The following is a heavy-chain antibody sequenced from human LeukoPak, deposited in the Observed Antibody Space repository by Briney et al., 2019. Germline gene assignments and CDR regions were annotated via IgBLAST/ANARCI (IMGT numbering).Heavy chain of an antibody. CDR2: ISGSSSYT. V-gene: IGHV3-11*06. CDR3: ARESSSGLIIDY. Sequence: GGSLRLSCAASGFTFSDFYMNWIRQAPGKGLEWVSYISGSSSYTDYGDCVKGRFTISRDNSKKSLYLQMNSLRAEDTAVYYCARESSSGLIIDYLGQGTLVTVSS. D-gene: IGHD6-19*01. CDR1: GFTFSDFY. J-gene: IGHJ4*02.